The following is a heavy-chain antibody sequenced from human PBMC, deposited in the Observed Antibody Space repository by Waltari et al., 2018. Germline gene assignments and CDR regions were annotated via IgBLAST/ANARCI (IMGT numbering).Heavy chain of an antibody. Sequence: QVQLQESGPGLVKPSETLSLTCTVSGGSISSYYWSWIRQPPGKGLEWIGYIYYSGSTNYNPSRKSRVTISVDTSKNQFSLKLSSVTAADTAVYYCARGGGFYYYDSSGYYYYFDYWGQGTLVIVSS. D-gene: IGHD3-22*01. J-gene: IGHJ4*02. V-gene: IGHV4-59*01. CDR1: GGSISSYY. CDR3: ARGGGFYYYDSSGYYYYFDY. CDR2: IYYSGST.